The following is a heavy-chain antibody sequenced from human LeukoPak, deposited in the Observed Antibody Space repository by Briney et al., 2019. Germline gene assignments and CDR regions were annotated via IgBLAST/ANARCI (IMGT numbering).Heavy chain of an antibody. D-gene: IGHD6-19*01. J-gene: IGHJ6*02. CDR3: ARGNRDSSGFYFYYGMDV. Sequence: PGGSLRLSCAASGFTFDDYAMFWVRQAPGKGVEWVSGISWDSKNIGYAASVKGRFTISRDNAKNSLYLQLSSLRAEDTAFYYCARGNRDSSGFYFYYGMDVWGQGTTVTVSS. CDR2: ISWDSKNI. CDR1: GFTFDDYA. V-gene: IGHV3-9*01.